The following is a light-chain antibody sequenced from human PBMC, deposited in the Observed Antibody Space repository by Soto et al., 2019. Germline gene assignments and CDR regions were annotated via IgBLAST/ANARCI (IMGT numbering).Light chain of an antibody. CDR3: QQYGSSPPSIT. J-gene: IGKJ5*01. V-gene: IGKV3-20*01. CDR2: GAS. Sequence: EIVLTQSPGTLSLSPGERATLSCRASQSVSSSYVAWYQQKPGQAPRLLIYGASSRATGIPDRFSGSGSGTDFTLTISRLEPEVFAVYYCQQYGSSPPSITFGQGTRLEIK. CDR1: QSVSSSY.